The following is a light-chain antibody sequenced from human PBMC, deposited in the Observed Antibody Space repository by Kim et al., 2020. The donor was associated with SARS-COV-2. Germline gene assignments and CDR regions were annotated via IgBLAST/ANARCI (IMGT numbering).Light chain of an antibody. J-gene: IGKJ3*01. CDR2: GAS. V-gene: IGKV1-8*01. Sequence: ASTGDRVTITGRASESVSSYLAWYQQKPGRAPDLLIYGASTLQRGVPSRFSGSGSGTEFSLTIRYLQSEDFATYYCQHYYTYPFTFGPGTKVDIK. CDR3: QHYYTYPFT. CDR1: ESVSSY.